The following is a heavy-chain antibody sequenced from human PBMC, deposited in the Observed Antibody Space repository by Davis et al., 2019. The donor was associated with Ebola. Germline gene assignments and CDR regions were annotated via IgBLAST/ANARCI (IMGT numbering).Heavy chain of an antibody. V-gene: IGHV3-30*18. CDR1: GFTFSSYS. D-gene: IGHD1-26*01. CDR3: AKAQYRGDTGGDYYYTMDV. Sequence: GGSLRLSCAASGFTFSSYSMNWVRQAPGKGLEWVASISYDGRNEYYADYVKGRFTISRDNSKNTVYLQLNNLGPEDTALYYCAKAQYRGDTGGDYYYTMDVWGQGTTVTVSS. J-gene: IGHJ6*01. CDR2: ISYDGRNE.